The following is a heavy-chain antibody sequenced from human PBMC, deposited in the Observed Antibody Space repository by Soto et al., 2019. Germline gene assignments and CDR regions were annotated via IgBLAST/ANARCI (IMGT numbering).Heavy chain of an antibody. CDR3: PRGLLERYYYYYGMDV. CDR2: IYYSGST. V-gene: IGHV4-61*01. J-gene: IGHJ6*02. D-gene: IGHD1-1*01. CDR1: GGSVSSGSYY. Sequence: PSETLSLTCTVTGGSVSSGSYYWSWIRQPPGKGLEWIGYIYYSGSTNYNPSLKSRVTISVDTSKNQFSLKLSSVTAADTAVYYCPRGLLERYYYYYGMDVWGQGTTVTV.